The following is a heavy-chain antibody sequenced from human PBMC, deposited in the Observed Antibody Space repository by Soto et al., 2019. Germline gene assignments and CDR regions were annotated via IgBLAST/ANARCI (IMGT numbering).Heavy chain of an antibody. Sequence: GGSLRLSCAASGFTFSSYGMHWVRQAPGKGLEWVAVIWYDGSNKYYADSVKGRFTISRDNSKNTLYLQMNSLRAEDTAVYYCARGVTAMDPNPYYYYYYMDVWGKGTTVTVSS. V-gene: IGHV3-33*01. CDR3: ARGVTAMDPNPYYYYYYMDV. J-gene: IGHJ6*03. CDR2: IWYDGSNK. D-gene: IGHD5-18*01. CDR1: GFTFSSYG.